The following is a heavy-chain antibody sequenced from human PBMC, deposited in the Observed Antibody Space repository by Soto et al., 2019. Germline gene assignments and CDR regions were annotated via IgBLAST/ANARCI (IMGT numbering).Heavy chain of an antibody. J-gene: IGHJ4*02. V-gene: IGHV1-69*12. Sequence: QVQLVQSGAEVKKPGSSVKVSCKASGGPFSSDSFSWVRQAPGQGLEWMGGIIPMFDTPIYAQKFQDRVTITADESTSTAYMQLSSLRPGDTAVYYCARSGGLDRDFNYWGQGALVTVSS. CDR1: GGPFSSDS. D-gene: IGHD2-15*01. CDR2: IIPMFDTP. CDR3: ARSGGLDRDFNY.